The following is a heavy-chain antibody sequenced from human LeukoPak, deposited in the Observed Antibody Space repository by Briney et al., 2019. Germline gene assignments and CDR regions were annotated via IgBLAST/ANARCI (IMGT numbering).Heavy chain of an antibody. CDR2: MNPNSGNT. J-gene: IGHJ4*02. V-gene: IGHV1-8*03. CDR1: GYTFTSYD. CDR3: ARGKGVAAILFDY. Sequence: ASVKVSCKASGYTFTSYDIDWVRQATGQGLEWMGWMNPNSGNTGYAQKFQGRVTITRNTSISTAYMELSSLRSEDTAVYYCARGKGVAAILFDYWGQGTLVTVSS. D-gene: IGHD2-15*01.